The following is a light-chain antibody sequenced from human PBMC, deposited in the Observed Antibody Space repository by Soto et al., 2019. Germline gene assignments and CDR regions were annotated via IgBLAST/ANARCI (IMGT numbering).Light chain of an antibody. CDR2: GAS. Sequence: EIVMTQSPATLSVFPGERVTLSCRASQSVSSNLAWFQHKPGQAPRLLIYGASIRATGIPARFSGSGSGAEFTLTINSLQSEDFAVYYCQQYNNWPPPWTFGLGTKVDIK. CDR1: QSVSSN. V-gene: IGKV3-15*01. J-gene: IGKJ1*01. CDR3: QQYNNWPPPWT.